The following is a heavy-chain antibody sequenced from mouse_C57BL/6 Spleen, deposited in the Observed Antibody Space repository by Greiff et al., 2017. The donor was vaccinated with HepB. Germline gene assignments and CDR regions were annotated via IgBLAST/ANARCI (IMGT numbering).Heavy chain of an antibody. J-gene: IGHJ3*02. V-gene: IGHV3-6*01. Sequence: DVQLQESGPGLVKPSQSLSLTCSVTGYSITSGYYWNWIRQFPGNKLEWMGYISYDGSNNYNPSLKNRISITRDTSKNQFFLKLNSVTTEDTATYYCASPWGTSWGQGTLVTVSA. CDR3: ASPWGTS. D-gene: IGHD3-3*01. CDR1: GYSITSGYY. CDR2: ISYDGSN.